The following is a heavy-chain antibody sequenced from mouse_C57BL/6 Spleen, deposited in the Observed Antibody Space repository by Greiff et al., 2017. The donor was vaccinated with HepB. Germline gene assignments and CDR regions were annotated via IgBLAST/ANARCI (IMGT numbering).Heavy chain of an antibody. Sequence: EVKLQQSGPELVKPGASVKISCKASGYSFTGYYMNWVKQSPEKSLEWIGEINPSTGGTTYNQKFKAKATLTVDKSSSTAYMQLKSLTSEDSAVYYCARSKGLLDYWGQGTTLTVSS. V-gene: IGHV1-42*01. CDR3: ARSKGLLDY. J-gene: IGHJ2*01. CDR1: GYSFTGYY. D-gene: IGHD2-2*01. CDR2: INPSTGGT.